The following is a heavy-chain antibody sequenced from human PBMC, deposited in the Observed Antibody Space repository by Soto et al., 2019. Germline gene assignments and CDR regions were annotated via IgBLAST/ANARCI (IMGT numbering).Heavy chain of an antibody. V-gene: IGHV3-21*01. D-gene: IGHD3-22*01. CDR2: ISSSSSYI. J-gene: IGHJ4*02. Sequence: PGGSLRLSCAASGFTFSSYSMNWVRQAPGKGLEWVSSISSSSSYIYYADSVKGRFTISRDNAKNSLYLQMNRLRAEDTAVYYCARGLYYYESSRYDFAWGQGILVTVSS. CDR1: GFTFSSYS. CDR3: ARGLYYYESSRYDFA.